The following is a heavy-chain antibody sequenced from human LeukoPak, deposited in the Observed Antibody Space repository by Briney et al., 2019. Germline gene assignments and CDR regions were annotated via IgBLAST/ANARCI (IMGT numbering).Heavy chain of an antibody. Sequence: GGSLRLSCAASGFTFSSYWMHWVRQAPGKGLEWVSSISSSSSYIYYADSVKGRFTISRDNAKNSLYLQMNSLRAEDTAVYYCARDLSAVAGTYYFDYWGQGTLVTVSS. CDR1: GFTFSSYW. J-gene: IGHJ4*02. D-gene: IGHD6-19*01. CDR2: ISSSSSYI. V-gene: IGHV3-21*01. CDR3: ARDLSAVAGTYYFDY.